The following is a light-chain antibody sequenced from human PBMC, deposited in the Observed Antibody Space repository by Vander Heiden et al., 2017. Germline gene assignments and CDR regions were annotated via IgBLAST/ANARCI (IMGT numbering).Light chain of an antibody. CDR3: AGSDAGSNGYV. V-gene: IGLV1-36*01. Sequence: QSVLTQPPSVSEAPRQRVTISWSGSSSNLGNNAVHWYQQVPGTGPNRLMFYEVLLPSGVADRFFCATTCTYASPATSALQSEEEADDYCAGSDAGSNGYVFGTGTKVTVL. CDR1: SSNLGNNA. J-gene: IGLJ1*01. CDR2: YEV.